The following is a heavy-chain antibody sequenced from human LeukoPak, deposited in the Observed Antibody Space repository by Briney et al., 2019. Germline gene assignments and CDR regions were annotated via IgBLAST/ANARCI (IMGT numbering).Heavy chain of an antibody. Sequence: PSETLSLTCAVYGGSFSGYYWSWIRQPPGKGLEWIGEINHSGSTNYNPSLKSRVTISVDTSKNQFSLKLSSVTAADTAVYYSARRSSGWYPRGKPLYYFDYWGQGTLVTVSS. CDR1: GGSFSGYY. J-gene: IGHJ4*02. CDR2: INHSGST. V-gene: IGHV4-34*01. D-gene: IGHD6-19*01. CDR3: ARRSSGWYPRGKPLYYFDY.